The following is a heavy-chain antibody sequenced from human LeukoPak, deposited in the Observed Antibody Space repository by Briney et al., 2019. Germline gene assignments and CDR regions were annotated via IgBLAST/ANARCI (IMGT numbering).Heavy chain of an antibody. Sequence: GGSLRLSCSASGFTFSTYNMNWVRQAPGKGLEWVSYISSSSRVIFCADSVRGRFTISRDNAKNSLYLQMNSLRAEDTAVYYCARDKSETGTIPDDAFDIWGQGTMVTVSS. CDR3: ARDKSETGTIPDDAFDI. D-gene: IGHD1-7*01. J-gene: IGHJ3*02. V-gene: IGHV3-48*01. CDR2: ISSSSRVI. CDR1: GFTFSTYN.